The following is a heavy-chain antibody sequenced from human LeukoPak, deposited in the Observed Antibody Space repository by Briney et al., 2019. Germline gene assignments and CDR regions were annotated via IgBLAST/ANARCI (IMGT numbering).Heavy chain of an antibody. V-gene: IGHV4-61*02. CDR1: GGSIRSGKYY. CDR2: IYTSGST. J-gene: IGHJ4*02. D-gene: IGHD5-12*01. CDR3: ARDNSGEVLDY. Sequence: PSQTLSLTCSVSGGSIRSGKYYWSWIRQPAGKGLEWIGRIYTSGSTHYNPSLKSRGTTSLDTSKTQFSLKLSSVTAADTAVYYCARDNSGEVLDYWGQGTVVTVSS.